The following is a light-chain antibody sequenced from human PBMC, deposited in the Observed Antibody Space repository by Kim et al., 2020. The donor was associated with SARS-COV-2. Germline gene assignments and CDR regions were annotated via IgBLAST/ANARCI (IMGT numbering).Light chain of an antibody. CDR3: QQYNDHELT. V-gene: IGKV1-5*01. J-gene: IGKJ4*01. Sequence: ASAGDRVTITCRASQNVNTWLAWYQQRPGKAPRVLIYDASDLESGVPSRFSGSGSGTEFTLTISGLQPDDFATYYCQQYNDHELTFGGGTKVDIK. CDR2: DAS. CDR1: QNVNTW.